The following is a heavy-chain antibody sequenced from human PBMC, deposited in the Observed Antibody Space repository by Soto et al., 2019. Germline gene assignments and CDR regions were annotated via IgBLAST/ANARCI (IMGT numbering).Heavy chain of an antibody. J-gene: IGHJ6*02. CDR3: AREEPSNYYYYGMDV. V-gene: IGHV1-2*04. Sequence: GASVKVSCKASGYTFTGYYMHWVRQAPGQGLEWMGWINPNSGGTNYAQKFQGWVTMTRDTSISTAYMELSRLRSDDTAVYYCAREEPSNYYYYGMDVWGQGTTVTVS. CDR2: INPNSGGT. CDR1: GYTFTGYY. D-gene: IGHD6-6*01.